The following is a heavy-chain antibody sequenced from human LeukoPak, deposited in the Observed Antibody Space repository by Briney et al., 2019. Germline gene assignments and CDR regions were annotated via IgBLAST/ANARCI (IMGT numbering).Heavy chain of an antibody. J-gene: IGHJ4*02. CDR3: AMYGTALDY. V-gene: IGHV4-34*01. Sequence: KTSETLSLTCAVYGGSFSGYYWSWIRQPPGKGLEWIGEINHSGSTNYNPSLKSRVTISVDTSKNQFSLKLSSVTAADTAVYYCAMYGTALDYWGQGTLVTVSS. CDR1: GGSFSGYY. CDR2: INHSGST. D-gene: IGHD5-18*01.